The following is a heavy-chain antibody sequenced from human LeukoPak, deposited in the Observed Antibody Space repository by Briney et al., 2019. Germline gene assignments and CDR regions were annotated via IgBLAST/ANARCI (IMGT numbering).Heavy chain of an antibody. CDR3: VREGRVSGYDFDY. V-gene: IGHV3-74*01. J-gene: IGHJ4*02. D-gene: IGHD5-12*01. Sequence: PGRSPRLSCEASGLSFRSYWMHWVRQAPGKGLVWVSRINSDGSSTTYADSVKGRLTISRDNSKNTLYLQMNSLRAGDTAVYYCVREGRVSGYDFDYWGQGTLVTVSS. CDR1: GLSFRSYW. CDR2: INSDGSST.